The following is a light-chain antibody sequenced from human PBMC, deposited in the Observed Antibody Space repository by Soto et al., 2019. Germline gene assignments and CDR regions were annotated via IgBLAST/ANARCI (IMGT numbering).Light chain of an antibody. CDR3: QQYNNWPQT. CDR1: QSVGGN. J-gene: IGKJ1*01. CDR2: GAS. V-gene: IGKV3-15*01. Sequence: EIVMTQSPATLSVSPGERATLSCRASQSVGGNLAWYQQKPGQAPRLLIYGASTRATGIPARFSGSGSGTEFILTISSLQSEDFAVYYCQQYNNWPQTFGQGTKVEIK.